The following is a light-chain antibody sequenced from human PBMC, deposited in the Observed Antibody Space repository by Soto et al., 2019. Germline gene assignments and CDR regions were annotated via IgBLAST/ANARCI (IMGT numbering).Light chain of an antibody. J-gene: IGLJ2*01. CDR3: SSYAGSKNFIL. V-gene: IGLV2-8*01. CDR1: TSDVGGYNY. Sequence: QSALTQPPSASGSPGQSVTISCTGTTSDVGGYNYVSWYQLHPGKVPKLIISEVNKRPSGVPDRFSGSKSGSTASLTVSGLQVEDEADYFCSSYAGSKNFILFGGGTKLTVL. CDR2: EVN.